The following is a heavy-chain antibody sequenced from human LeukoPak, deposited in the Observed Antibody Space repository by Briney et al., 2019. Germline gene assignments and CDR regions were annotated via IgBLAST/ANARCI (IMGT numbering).Heavy chain of an antibody. V-gene: IGHV1-18*01. J-gene: IGHJ3*01. CDR3: ARDRNHAFDF. CDR1: GYTFTING. Sequence: GASVKVSCKASGYTFTINGISWVRQAPGQGLEWMGWISANSGNTNYAQGLQGRVTMTTDTSTTTAYMELRSLRSDDTAVYYCARDRNHAFDFWGQGTMVTVSS. CDR2: ISANSGNT.